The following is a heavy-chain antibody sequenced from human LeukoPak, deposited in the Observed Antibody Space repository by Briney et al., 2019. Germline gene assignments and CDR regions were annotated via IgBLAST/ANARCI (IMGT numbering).Heavy chain of an antibody. D-gene: IGHD6-19*01. CDR3: ARQAVAGNGFDY. V-gene: IGHV4-39*01. Sequence: SETLSLTSTVSGGSFSSSSYYWGWIRQPPGKGLEWIGTIYYSGNTYYNPSLKSRVSISVDTSKNQFSLKLSSVTAADTAVYYCARQAVAGNGFDYWGQGTLVTVSS. CDR2: IYYSGNT. J-gene: IGHJ4*02. CDR1: GGSFSSSSYY.